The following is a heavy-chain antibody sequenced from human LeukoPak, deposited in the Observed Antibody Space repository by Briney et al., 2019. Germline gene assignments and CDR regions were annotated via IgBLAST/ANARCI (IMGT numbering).Heavy chain of an antibody. Sequence: PGGSLRLSCAASGFTFSSFWMSWVRQAPGKGLELEWVASIKQDGGEKDYVDSVKGRFTISRDNAKNSLYLQMNSLRAEDTAVYYCAMRDTAVATIDYWGQGTLVTVSS. CDR1: GFTFSSFW. CDR3: AMRDTAVATIDY. J-gene: IGHJ4*02. V-gene: IGHV3-7*01. CDR2: IKQDGGEK. D-gene: IGHD5-18*01.